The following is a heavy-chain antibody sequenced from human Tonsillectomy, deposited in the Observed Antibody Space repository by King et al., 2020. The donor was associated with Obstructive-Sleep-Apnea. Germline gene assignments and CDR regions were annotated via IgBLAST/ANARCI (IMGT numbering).Heavy chain of an antibody. Sequence: VQLVQSGGGLVQPGGSLRLSCAASGFTFSSYAMQWVRQAPGKGLEYVSAISSNGGSTFYANSVKGRFSISRDNSKNTLYLQMGSLRAEDMAVYYCAREYNYDSSGYWPYFDYWGQGTLVTVSS. D-gene: IGHD3-22*01. V-gene: IGHV3-64*01. CDR2: ISSNGGST. CDR3: AREYNYDSSGYWPYFDY. CDR1: GFTFSSYA. J-gene: IGHJ4*02.